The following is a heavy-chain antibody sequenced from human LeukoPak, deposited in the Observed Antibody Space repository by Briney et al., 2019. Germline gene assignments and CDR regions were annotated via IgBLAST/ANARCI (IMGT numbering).Heavy chain of an antibody. V-gene: IGHV3-9*02. CDR1: GFTSDDYA. D-gene: IGHD6-13*01. Sequence: GRSLRLSCAASGFTSDDYAMHWVRQAPGKGLEWVSGISWNSGSIGYADSVKGRFTISRDNAKNSLYLQMNSLRAEDTALYYCAKDIGHSSSGNFDYWGQGTLVTVSS. CDR3: AKDIGHSSSGNFDY. CDR2: ISWNSGSI. J-gene: IGHJ4*02.